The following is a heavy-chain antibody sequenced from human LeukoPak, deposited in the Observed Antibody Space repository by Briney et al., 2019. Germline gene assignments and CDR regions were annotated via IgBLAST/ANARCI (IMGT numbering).Heavy chain of an antibody. V-gene: IGHV6-1*01. D-gene: IGHD1-26*01. CDR2: MYYRSQRYN. CDR3: ARWVGSAGRFDN. Sequence: SQTLSLTCAISGDSVSSNRAVWSWIRQSPSRGLEWLGRMYYRSQRYNEYAGYVRGRITINSNTSKNQFSLHLNPVTPEDTATYYCARWVGSAGRFDNWGQGTLVTVSS. CDR1: GDSVSSNRAV. J-gene: IGHJ4*02.